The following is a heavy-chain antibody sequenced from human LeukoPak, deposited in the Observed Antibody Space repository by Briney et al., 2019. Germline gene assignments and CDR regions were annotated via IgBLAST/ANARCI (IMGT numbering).Heavy chain of an antibody. Sequence: GWSLRLSCAASGFTFSSYAMHWVRQAPGKGLEWVAVISYDGSNKYYADSVKGRFTISRDNCKNTLYLQMNSLRAEDTAVYYCARDKIGTMIVVVMYYFDYWGQGTLVTVSS. CDR3: ARDKIGTMIVVVMYYFDY. CDR2: ISYDGSNK. CDR1: GFTFSSYA. D-gene: IGHD3-22*01. J-gene: IGHJ4*02. V-gene: IGHV3-30-3*01.